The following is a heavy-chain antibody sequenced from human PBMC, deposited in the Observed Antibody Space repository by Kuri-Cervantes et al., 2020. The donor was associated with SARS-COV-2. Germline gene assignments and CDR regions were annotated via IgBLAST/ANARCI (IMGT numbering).Heavy chain of an antibody. CDR3: ARSITIFGVVIITRYYFDY. D-gene: IGHD3-3*01. Sequence: ASVKVSCKASGYTFTSYGISWVRQAPGQGLEWMGWISAYNGNTNYAQKFQGRVTMTRNTSISTAYMELSSLRSEDTAVYYCARSITIFGVVIITRYYFDYWGQGALVTVSS. J-gene: IGHJ4*02. CDR2: ISAYNGNT. V-gene: IGHV1-18*01. CDR1: GYTFTSYG.